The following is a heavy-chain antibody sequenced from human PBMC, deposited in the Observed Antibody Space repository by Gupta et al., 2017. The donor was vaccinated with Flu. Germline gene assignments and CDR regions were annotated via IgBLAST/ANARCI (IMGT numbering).Heavy chain of an antibody. CDR3: ATQTSITGTVDY. D-gene: IGHD1-7*01. V-gene: IGHV3-23*01. CDR1: GFKFSSYA. Sequence: EVQLLESGGDLVQPGGSLRLSCAASGFKFSSYAMTWVRQAPGKGLEWVSAISVGGSTMYYADSVKGRFTISRDNSKNTLYLQMNSLRAEDTALYYCATQTSITGTVDYWGQGTLVTVSS. CDR2: ISVGGSTM. J-gene: IGHJ4*02.